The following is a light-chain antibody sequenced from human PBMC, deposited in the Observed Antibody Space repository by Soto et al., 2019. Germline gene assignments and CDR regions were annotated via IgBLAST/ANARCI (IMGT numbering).Light chain of an antibody. CDR2: GAS. J-gene: IGKJ4*01. CDR3: QQYNNWTLPLT. CDR1: QSVSRN. Sequence: EIVMTQSPATLSVSPGVRATLSCRASQSVSRNLAWYQQKPGQAPRHLIYGASTRATGIPARFSGSGSGTEFTLTISSLRSEDLAVYYCQQYNNWTLPLTFGGGTKVEIQ. V-gene: IGKV3-15*01.